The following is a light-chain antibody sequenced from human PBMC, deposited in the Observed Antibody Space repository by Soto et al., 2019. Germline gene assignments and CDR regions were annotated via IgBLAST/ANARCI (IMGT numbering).Light chain of an antibody. CDR2: GTT. J-gene: IGKJ1*01. Sequence: EKVMTQSPATLSVSPGERATLSCRASQSVSSNLAWYQHKPGQAPRLLIYGTTTRATGIPARFSGSGSWTEFTLTISSLQSEDFAVYYCQQYNDWPRTFGQGTKVEIK. V-gene: IGKV3-15*01. CDR3: QQYNDWPRT. CDR1: QSVSSN.